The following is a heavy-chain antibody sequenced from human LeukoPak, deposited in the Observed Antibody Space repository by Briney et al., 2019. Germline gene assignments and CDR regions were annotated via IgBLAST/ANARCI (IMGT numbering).Heavy chain of an antibody. D-gene: IGHD1-26*01. CDR2: ISSSEKTI. J-gene: IGHJ2*01. CDR3: AREWDRLGYFDL. Sequence: GGSLRLSCAASGFRFSDYYMTWLRQAPGKGLECVSYISSSEKTIYYADSVKGRFTISRDNAKNALYLQMNSLRVEDTAVYYCAREWDRLGYFDLWGRGTLITVSS. CDR1: GFRFSDYY. V-gene: IGHV3-11*01.